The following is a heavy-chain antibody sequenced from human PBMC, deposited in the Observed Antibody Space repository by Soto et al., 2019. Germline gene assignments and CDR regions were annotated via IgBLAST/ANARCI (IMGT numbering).Heavy chain of an antibody. Sequence: EVQLLESGGGLVQPGGSLRLSCAASGFTFTTSAMTWVRQAPGKGLEWVSHITDTGGGTYYADSVKGRFTISRDNSKKPLYPAINRLRAEDQALFFRSEGQNTARLHHSLEVRGQGTTVTVSS. J-gene: IGHJ6*02. CDR3: SEGQNTARLHHSLEV. V-gene: IGHV3-23*01. CDR2: ITDTGGGT. CDR1: GFTFTTSA. D-gene: IGHD6-6*01.